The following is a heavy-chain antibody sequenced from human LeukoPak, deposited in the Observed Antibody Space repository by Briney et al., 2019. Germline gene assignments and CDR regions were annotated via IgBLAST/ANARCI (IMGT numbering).Heavy chain of an antibody. D-gene: IGHD4-17*01. V-gene: IGHV3-30*02. CDR1: GFTFSSHG. CDR2: IRYVGTNK. CDR3: AKDNYYGDYELTSIFGVD. Sequence: GGSLRLSCAASGFTFSSHGMHWVRQAPGKGLEWVAFIRYVGTNKYYADSMKGRFNISRDNFKNTLYLQMNSLRAEDTAVYYCAKDNYYGDYELTSIFGVDWGQGTLVTVSS. J-gene: IGHJ4*02.